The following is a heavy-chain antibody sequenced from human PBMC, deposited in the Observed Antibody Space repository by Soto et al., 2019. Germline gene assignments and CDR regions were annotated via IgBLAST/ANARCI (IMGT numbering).Heavy chain of an antibody. CDR1: GASLSDNY. D-gene: IGHD2-21*01. J-gene: IGHJ5*02. CDR3: PRGRGEFDA. CDR2: INHSGNT. V-gene: IGHV4-34*01. Sequence: SETLSLTCPVYGASLSDNYCNWLRQPPGKGLEWIGEINHSGNTNYNPSLRSRVTISIDTSKNQFSLNLRSVSAADTAVYYCPRGRGEFDAWSQGTPVTVSS.